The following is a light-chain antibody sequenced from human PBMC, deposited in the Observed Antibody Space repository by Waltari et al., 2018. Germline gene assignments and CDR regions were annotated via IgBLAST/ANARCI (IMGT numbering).Light chain of an antibody. V-gene: IGKV1-33*01. CDR1: QDIRNY. Sequence: DIQMTQSPSSLSASVGDRVTITCQASQDIRNYLNWYQQKPGKAPKLLIYDASNLETGVPSRFSGSGSGTDFTFTISSLQPEDIATYYCQQYDNLPLTFGGGTKV. CDR3: QQYDNLPLT. CDR2: DAS. J-gene: IGKJ4*01.